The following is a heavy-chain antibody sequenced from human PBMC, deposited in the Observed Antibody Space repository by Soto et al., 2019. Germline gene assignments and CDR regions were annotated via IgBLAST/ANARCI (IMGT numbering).Heavy chain of an antibody. CDR3: AEQHGAWPSNLLDA. Sequence: GGSLRLSCTASQFTFSVYGMSWVRQAPGKGLEWVSSISVTGENSLYADSVRGRFTMSRDNSKGLLYLQMNSLRVDDTAMYYCAEQHGAWPSNLLDAWGQGALVTVPQ. V-gene: IGHV3-23*01. CDR2: ISVTGENS. J-gene: IGHJ5*02. CDR1: QFTFSVYG.